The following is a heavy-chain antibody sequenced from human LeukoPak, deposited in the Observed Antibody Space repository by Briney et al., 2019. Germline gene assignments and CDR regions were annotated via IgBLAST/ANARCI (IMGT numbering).Heavy chain of an antibody. Sequence: PGGSLRLSCAASGFTFSSYSMNWVRQAPGKGLEWVSSISSSSSYIYYADSVKGRFTISRDNAKNSLYLQMNGLRAEDTAVYYCARDYYGSGSPYRDAFDIWGQGTMVTVSS. V-gene: IGHV3-21*01. D-gene: IGHD3-10*01. CDR2: ISSSSSYI. CDR1: GFTFSSYS. CDR3: ARDYYGSGSPYRDAFDI. J-gene: IGHJ3*02.